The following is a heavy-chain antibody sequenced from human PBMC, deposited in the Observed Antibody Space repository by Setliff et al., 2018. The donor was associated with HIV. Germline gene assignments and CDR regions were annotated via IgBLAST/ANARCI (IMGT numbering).Heavy chain of an antibody. CDR2: IYQTGSI. CDR1: GYSITNGYY. D-gene: IGHD2-15*01. V-gene: IGHV4-38-2*02. CDR3: ARQAWHSGRNGYFVDY. Sequence: SETLSLTCSVSGYSITNGYYWGWFRQSPGEGLEWIATIYQTGSIYYNPSLQNRVTLLLDMSKNQFSLKLSSVTAADTAVYYCARQAWHSGRNGYFVDYWGQGTLVTVSS. J-gene: IGHJ4*02.